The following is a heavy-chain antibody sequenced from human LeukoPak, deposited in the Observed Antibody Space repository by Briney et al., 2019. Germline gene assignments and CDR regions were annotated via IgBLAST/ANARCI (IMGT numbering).Heavy chain of an antibody. CDR1: GGSISSYY. J-gene: IGHJ6*02. V-gene: IGHV4-59*01. CDR2: IYYSGST. Sequence: KTSETLSLTCTVSGGSISSYYWSWIRQPPGKGLEWIGYIYYSGSTNYNPSLKSRVTISVGTSKNQFSPKLSSVTAADTAVYYCARFRGRCSSTSCYISAYYYYYGMDVWGQGTTVTVSS. D-gene: IGHD2-2*02. CDR3: ARFRGRCSSTSCYISAYYYYYGMDV.